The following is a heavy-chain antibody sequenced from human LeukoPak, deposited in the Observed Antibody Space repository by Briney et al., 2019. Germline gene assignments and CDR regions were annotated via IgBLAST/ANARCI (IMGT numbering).Heavy chain of an antibody. Sequence: GRSLRLSCAASGFTFSSYGMHWVRQAPGKGLEWVAVISYDGSNKYYADSVKGRFTISRDNAKNSLYLQMNSLRAEDTAVYYCARDYGGSSPFDYWGQGTLVTVSS. CDR1: GFTFSSYG. CDR3: ARDYGGSSPFDY. J-gene: IGHJ4*02. V-gene: IGHV3-30*03. D-gene: IGHD4-23*01. CDR2: ISYDGSNK.